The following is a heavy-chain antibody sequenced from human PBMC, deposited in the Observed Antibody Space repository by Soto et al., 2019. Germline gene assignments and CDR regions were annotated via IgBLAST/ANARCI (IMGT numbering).Heavy chain of an antibody. CDR2: ISSSSSSI. CDR3: ARDIGRTLRSPEFDF. V-gene: IGHV3-21*01. Sequence: EVQLVESGGGLVKPGESLRLSCAASGFTFNTYSMNWVRQAPGEGLEWVSSISSSSSSIYYADSVLGRFTISRDNAQNLLYLQMISQRADDTAMYYCARDIGRTLRSPEFDFWGQGTLVTVSS. CDR1: GFTFNTYS. D-gene: IGHD4-17*01. J-gene: IGHJ4*02.